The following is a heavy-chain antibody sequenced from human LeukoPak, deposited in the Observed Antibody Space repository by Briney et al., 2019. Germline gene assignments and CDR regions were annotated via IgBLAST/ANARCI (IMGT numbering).Heavy chain of an antibody. V-gene: IGHV1-58*02. CDR3: AADSGYSSGWYRYYYYGMDV. CDR1: GFTFTSSA. J-gene: IGHJ6*02. Sequence: SVRVSCKASGFTFTSSAMQWVRQARGQRLEWIGWIVVGSGNTNYAQKFQERVTITRDMSTSTAYMELSSLRSEDTAVYYCAADSGYSSGWYRYYYYGMDVWGQGTTVTVSS. CDR2: IVVGSGNT. D-gene: IGHD6-19*01.